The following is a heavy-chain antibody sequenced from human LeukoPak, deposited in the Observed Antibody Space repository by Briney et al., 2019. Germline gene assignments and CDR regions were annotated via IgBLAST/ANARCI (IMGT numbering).Heavy chain of an antibody. D-gene: IGHD4-17*01. CDR2: ISGSGGST. Sequence: GGSLRLSCAASGFTFSSYAMSWVRQAPGKGLEWVSAISGSGGSTYYADSVKGRFAISRDNSKNTLYLQMNSLRAEDTAVYYCAKGPTYGDYGPIDYWGQGTLVTVSS. J-gene: IGHJ4*02. CDR1: GFTFSSYA. CDR3: AKGPTYGDYGPIDY. V-gene: IGHV3-23*01.